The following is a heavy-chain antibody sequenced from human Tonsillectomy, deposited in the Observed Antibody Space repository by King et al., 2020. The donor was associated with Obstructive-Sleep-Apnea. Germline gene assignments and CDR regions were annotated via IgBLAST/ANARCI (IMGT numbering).Heavy chain of an antibody. CDR3: ARGSRFKYCSSTSCSFDY. CDR1: GYTFTRSG. J-gene: IGHJ4*02. V-gene: IGHV1-18*01. D-gene: IGHD2-2*01. CDR2: VSAYNGDT. Sequence: QLVQSGAEVKKPGASVTGSCKASGYTFTRSGISWVRPAPGQGLEWMGWVSAYNGDTNHAQKLQGRVTMTPDTTTRTAYMELRSLRSDDTAVYYCARGSRFKYCSSTSCSFDYWGQGTLVTVSS.